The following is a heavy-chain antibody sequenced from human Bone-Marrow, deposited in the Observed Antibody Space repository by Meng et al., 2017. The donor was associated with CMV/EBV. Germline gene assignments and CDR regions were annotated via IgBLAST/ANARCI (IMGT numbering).Heavy chain of an antibody. CDR1: GFTFSSYS. V-gene: IGHV3-21*01. CDR2: ISSSSSYI. D-gene: IGHD3-16*01. Sequence: ESLKISCAASGFTFSSYSMNWVRQAPGKGLEWVSSISSSSSYIYYADSVKGRFTISRDNAKNSLYLQMNSLRAEDTAVYYCARDRGRQHHKYYYYGMDVWGQGTTVTVSS. CDR3: ARDRGRQHHKYYYYGMDV. J-gene: IGHJ6*02.